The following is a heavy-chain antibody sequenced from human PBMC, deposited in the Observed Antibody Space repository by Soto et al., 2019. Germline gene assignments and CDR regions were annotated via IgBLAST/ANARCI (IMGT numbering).Heavy chain of an antibody. CDR1: GFTFISYS. Sequence: GGSLRLSRAASGFTFISYSMNWVRQAPWKGLEWVSYISSSSSTIYYADSVKGRFTISRDNAKNSLYLQMNSLRDEATAVYYCAREAAADYLNWFAAWGQGTLVIVS. CDR3: AREAAADYLNWFAA. CDR2: ISSSSSTI. J-gene: IGHJ5*02. V-gene: IGHV3-48*02. D-gene: IGHD6-13*01.